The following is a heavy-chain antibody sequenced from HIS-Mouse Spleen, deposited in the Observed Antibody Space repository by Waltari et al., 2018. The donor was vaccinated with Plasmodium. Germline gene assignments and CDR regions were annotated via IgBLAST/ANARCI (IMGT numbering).Heavy chain of an antibody. D-gene: IGHD6-13*01. V-gene: IGHV3-7*01. Sequence: EVQLVESGGGLVQPGGSLSRSGAASDFTFSSYWMSWVGPAHGKGLEWVANIKQDGSEKYYVDSVKGRFTISRDNAKNSLYLQMNSLRAEDTAVYYCASSWYWYFDLWGRGTLVTVSS. CDR2: IKQDGSEK. J-gene: IGHJ2*01. CDR3: ASSWYWYFDL. CDR1: DFTFSSYW.